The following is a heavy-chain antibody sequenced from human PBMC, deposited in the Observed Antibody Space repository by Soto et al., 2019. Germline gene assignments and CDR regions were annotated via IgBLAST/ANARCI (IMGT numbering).Heavy chain of an antibody. CDR2: IDPSDSYT. CDR3: ARHQYSSSWYQSGYYYYSGMDV. CDR1: GDRFIGYG. D-gene: IGHD6-13*01. J-gene: IGHJ6*02. Sequence: SLTISCRGAGDRFIGYGGSWVRQMPGKGLEWMGRIDPSDSYTNYSPSFQGHVTISADKSISTAYLQWSSLKASDTAMYYCARHQYSSSWYQSGYYYYSGMDVWRQGTTVTVSS. V-gene: IGHV5-10-1*01.